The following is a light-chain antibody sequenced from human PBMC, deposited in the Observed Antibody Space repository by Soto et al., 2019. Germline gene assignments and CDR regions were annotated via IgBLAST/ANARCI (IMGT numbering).Light chain of an antibody. CDR1: QTITRW. Sequence: EIRLTQSPSKLSTSVGDRVTRTRRASQTITRWMAWYQQKPGKANKLLIYKASTLKSGVPSRFSGSGSGTEFTLTISSLQPDEFATDYCKNYNSYLEAVGEGYKVAIK. CDR3: KNYNSYLEA. J-gene: IGKJ4*01. V-gene: IGKV1-5*03. CDR2: KAS.